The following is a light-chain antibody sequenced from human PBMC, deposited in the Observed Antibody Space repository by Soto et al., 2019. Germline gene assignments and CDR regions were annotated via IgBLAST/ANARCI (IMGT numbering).Light chain of an antibody. CDR1: QSASTN. CDR3: HQYNHRPP. Sequence: DKVITKSPASVSVYTGQGATLSFRASQSASTNLAWYQQKPGQAPRLLIYGASTRATGIPARFSGSGSGTEFTLTISSLQSEDFPVYYSHQYNHRPPFCQGTKVDIK. V-gene: IGKV3-15*01. J-gene: IGKJ1*01. CDR2: GAS.